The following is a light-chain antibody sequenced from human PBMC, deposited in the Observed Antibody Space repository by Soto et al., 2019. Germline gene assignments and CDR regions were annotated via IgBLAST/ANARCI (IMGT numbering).Light chain of an antibody. V-gene: IGKV1-5*03. J-gene: IGKJ1*01. CDR1: QSISNW. CDR3: QQYNSYSPA. Sequence: DIQMTQSPSTLSASVGDRVTITCRASQSISNWLAWYQQKPGKAPKLLIYKASSLEGGGPSRFSGSGSGTEFTLTISSLQPDDFATYHCQQYNSYSPAFGQGTKVEIK. CDR2: KAS.